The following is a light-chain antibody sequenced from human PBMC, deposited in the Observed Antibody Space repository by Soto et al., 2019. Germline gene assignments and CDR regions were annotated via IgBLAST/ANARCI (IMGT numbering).Light chain of an antibody. J-gene: IGKJ2*01. CDR2: GAS. CDR3: QQYGGSPPYT. Sequence: EIVLTQSPGTLSLSPGERATLSCRASQIVSSTYLAWYQQKPGQAHRLLIYGASSRATGIPDRFSGSGSGTDFTLTISSLEPEDLAVYYCQQYGGSPPYTFGQGTNLEIK. V-gene: IGKV3-20*01. CDR1: QIVSSTY.